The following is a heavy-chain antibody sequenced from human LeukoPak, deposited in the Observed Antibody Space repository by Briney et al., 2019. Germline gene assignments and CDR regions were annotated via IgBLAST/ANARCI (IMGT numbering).Heavy chain of an antibody. Sequence: GGSLRLSCAASGFTFDDYAMHCVRQAPGKGLEWVSGISWNSGSIGYADSVKGRFTISRDNAKNSLYLQMNSLRAEDMALYYCAKGSDYYDSSGYYSFDYWGQGTLVTVSS. CDR3: AKGSDYYDSSGYYSFDY. V-gene: IGHV3-9*03. J-gene: IGHJ4*02. CDR1: GFTFDDYA. D-gene: IGHD3-22*01. CDR2: ISWNSGSI.